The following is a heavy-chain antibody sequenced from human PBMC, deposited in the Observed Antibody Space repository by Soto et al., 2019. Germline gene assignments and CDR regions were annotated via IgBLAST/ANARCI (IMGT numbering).Heavy chain of an antibody. CDR2: IYYSGST. CDR1: GGSISSGGYY. J-gene: IGHJ6*02. Sequence: PSETLSLTCTVPGGSISSGGYYWSWIRQHPGKGLEWIGYIYYSGSTYYNPSLKSRVTISVDTSKNQFSLKLSSVTAADAAVYYCAREVRFRGRSGIVVVPAGGHGMDVWGQGTTVTVSS. D-gene: IGHD2-2*01. V-gene: IGHV4-31*03. CDR3: AREVRFRGRSGIVVVPAGGHGMDV.